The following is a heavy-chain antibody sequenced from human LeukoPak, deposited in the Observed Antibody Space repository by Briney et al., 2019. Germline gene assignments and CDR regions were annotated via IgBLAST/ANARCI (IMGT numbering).Heavy chain of an antibody. J-gene: IGHJ6*03. CDR1: GYTFTGYY. CDR2: INPNSGGT. Sequence: ASVKVSCKASGYTFTGYYMHWVRQAPGQGLEWMGWINPNSGGTNYAQKFQGRVTMTRDTSISTAYMELSRLRSEDMAVYYCARAPTSHLYYMDVWGKGTTVTVSS. V-gene: IGHV1-2*02. CDR3: ARAPTSHLYYMDV.